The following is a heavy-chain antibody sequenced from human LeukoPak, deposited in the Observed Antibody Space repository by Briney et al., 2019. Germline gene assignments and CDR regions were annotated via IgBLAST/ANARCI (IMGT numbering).Heavy chain of an antibody. CDR1: GGSFSGYY. CDR3: ARDLSDYYGSGSYRPIDAFDI. J-gene: IGHJ3*02. V-gene: IGHV4-34*01. D-gene: IGHD3-10*01. CDR2: INHSGST. Sequence: SETLSLTCAVYGGSFSGYYWSWIRQPPGKGLEWIGEINHSGSTNYNPSLKSRVTISVDTSKNQFSLKLSSVTAADTAVYYCARDLSDYYGSGSYRPIDAFDIWGQGTMVTVSS.